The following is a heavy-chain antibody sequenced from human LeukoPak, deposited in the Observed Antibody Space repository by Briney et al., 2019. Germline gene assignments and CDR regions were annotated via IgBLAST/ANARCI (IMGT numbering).Heavy chain of an antibody. CDR1: GFTFDDHT. CDR2: IYYSGTT. D-gene: IGHD3-22*01. V-gene: IGHV4-38-2*01. J-gene: IGHJ4*02. Sequence: GSLRLSCAASGFTFDDHTMHWVRQAPGKGLEWIGNIYYSGTTYYNPSLKSRVTISLDTSTNQLSLRLSSVTAADTAVYYCARVRSYDSTGSYYDGGGDFDYWGQGTLVTVSS. CDR3: ARVRSYDSTGSYYDGGGDFDY.